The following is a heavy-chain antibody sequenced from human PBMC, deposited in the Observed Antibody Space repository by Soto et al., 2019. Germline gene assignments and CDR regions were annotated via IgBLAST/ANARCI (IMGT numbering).Heavy chain of an antibody. CDR2: IKQDGSEK. CDR1: GFTFSSYW. CDR3: ARGGALPYYYGMDV. V-gene: IGHV3-7*03. Sequence: LRLSCAASGFTFSSYWMSWVRQAPGKGLEWVANIKQDGSEKYYVDSVKGRFTISRDNAKNSLYLQMNSLRAEDTAVYYCARGGALPYYYGMDVWAKGPRSPSP. J-gene: IGHJ6*02.